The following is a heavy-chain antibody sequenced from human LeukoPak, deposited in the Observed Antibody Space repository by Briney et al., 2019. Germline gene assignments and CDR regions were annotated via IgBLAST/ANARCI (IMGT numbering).Heavy chain of an antibody. D-gene: IGHD1-26*01. Sequence: PGGSLRLSCETSGFTFSSYGMHWVRQAPGKGLQWVAVISFDGTNTVYLDSVKGRFTISRDNSKNTLYLQMNRLTSEDTPTYYCAKEKGWELLRSYIDFWGQGTLVTVYS. CDR1: GFTFSSYG. CDR3: AKEKGWELLRSYIDF. J-gene: IGHJ4*02. CDR2: ISFDGTNT. V-gene: IGHV3-30*18.